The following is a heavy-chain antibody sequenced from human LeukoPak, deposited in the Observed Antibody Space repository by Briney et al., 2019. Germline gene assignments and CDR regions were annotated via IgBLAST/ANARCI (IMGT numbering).Heavy chain of an antibody. CDR3: ATDALSYGSGSYYESWDPSDY. CDR1: GFTFSSYS. CDR2: ISSSSSTI. J-gene: IGHJ4*02. Sequence: GGSLRLSCAASGFTFSSYSMNWVRQAPGKGLEWVSYISSSSSTIYYADSVKGRFTISRDNAKNSLYLQMNSLRAEDTAVYYCATDALSYGSGSYYESWDPSDYWGQGTLVTVSS. V-gene: IGHV3-48*04. D-gene: IGHD3-10*01.